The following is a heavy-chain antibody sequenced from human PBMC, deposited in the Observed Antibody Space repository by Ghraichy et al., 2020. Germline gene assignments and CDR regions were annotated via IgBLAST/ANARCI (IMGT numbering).Heavy chain of an antibody. Sequence: SQTLSLTCTVSGGSISSSSYYWGWIRQPPGKGLEWIGSIYYSGSTYYNPSLKSRVTISVDTSKNQFSLKLSSVTAADTAVYYCARLGYRRYYFDYWGQGTLVTVSS. CDR1: GGSISSSSYY. CDR2: IYYSGST. V-gene: IGHV4-39*01. J-gene: IGHJ4*02. D-gene: IGHD1-14*01. CDR3: ARLGYRRYYFDY.